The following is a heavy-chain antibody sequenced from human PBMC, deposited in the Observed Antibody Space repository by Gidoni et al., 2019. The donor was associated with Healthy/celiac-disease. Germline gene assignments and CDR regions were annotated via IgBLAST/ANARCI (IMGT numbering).Heavy chain of an antibody. CDR2: IYSGGST. J-gene: IGHJ4*02. CDR3: ARDSGSYAFDY. CDR1: GFTVSSNY. V-gene: IGHV3-66*02. Sequence: EVQLVESGGGLVQPGGSLRLSCAASGFTVSSNYMSWVRQAPGKGLEWVSVIYSGGSTYYADSVKGRFTISRYNSKNTLYLQMNSLRAEDTAVYYCARDSGSYAFDYWGQGTLVTVSS. D-gene: IGHD1-26*01.